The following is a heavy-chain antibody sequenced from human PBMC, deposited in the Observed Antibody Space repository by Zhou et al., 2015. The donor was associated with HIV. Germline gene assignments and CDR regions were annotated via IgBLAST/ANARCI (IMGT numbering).Heavy chain of an antibody. V-gene: IGHV1-69*01. CDR3: ARTNTYYDILTEYAFDI. D-gene: IGHD3-9*01. CDR2: IIPIFGTA. CDR1: GGTFSSYA. Sequence: QVQLVQSGAEVKKPGSSVKVSCKASGGTFSSYAISWVRQAPGQGLEWMGGIIPIFGTANYAQKFQGRVTITADESTSTAYMELSSLRSEDTAVYYCARTNTYYDILTEYAFDIWGQGTMVTVSS. J-gene: IGHJ3*02.